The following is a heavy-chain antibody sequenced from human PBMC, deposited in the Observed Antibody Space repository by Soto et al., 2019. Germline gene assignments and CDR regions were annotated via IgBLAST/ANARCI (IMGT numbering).Heavy chain of an antibody. J-gene: IGHJ6*02. V-gene: IGHV4-34*01. CDR2: INHSGST. CDR1: GGSFSGYY. Sequence: NPSETLSLTCAVYGGSFSGYYWSWIRQPPGKGLEWIGEINHSGSTNYNPSLKSRVTISVDTSKNQFSLKLSSVTAADTAVYYCARERRMYYYYGMDVWGQGTTVTVSS. CDR3: ARERRMYYYYGMDV.